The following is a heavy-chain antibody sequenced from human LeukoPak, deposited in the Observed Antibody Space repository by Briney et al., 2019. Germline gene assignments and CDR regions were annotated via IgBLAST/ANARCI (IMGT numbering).Heavy chain of an antibody. CDR3: ARGATPWGDFDY. Sequence: GGSLGLSCAASGFTVSSTYMSWVRQAPGKGLEWVSVIYSGGSTFYADSVKGRFTISRDNSKNTLYLQMNSLRAEDTAVYYCARGATPWGDFDYWGQGTLITVSS. D-gene: IGHD3-16*01. CDR2: IYSGGST. J-gene: IGHJ4*02. CDR1: GFTVSSTY. V-gene: IGHV3-66*01.